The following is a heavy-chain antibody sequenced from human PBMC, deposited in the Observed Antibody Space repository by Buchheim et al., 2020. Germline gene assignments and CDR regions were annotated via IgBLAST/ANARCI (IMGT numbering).Heavy chain of an antibody. CDR2: LNPSGGST. CDR1: GYTFTSYY. CDR3: ARDLGFDY. Sequence: QVQLVQSGAEVKKPGASVKVSCKASGYTFTSYYIHWVRQAPGQGLEWMGILNPSGGSTTYAQKFQGRVTMTKGKSTRTVYMDLSSLRSEDTAVYYCARDLGFDYWGQGTL. V-gene: IGHV1-46*01. J-gene: IGHJ4*02.